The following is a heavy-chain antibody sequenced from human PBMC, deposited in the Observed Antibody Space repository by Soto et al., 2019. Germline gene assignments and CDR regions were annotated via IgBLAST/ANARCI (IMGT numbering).Heavy chain of an antibody. Sequence: GGSLRLSCAASGFTFSSYSMNWVRQAPGKGLEWVSSISSSSSYIYYADSVKGRFTISRDNAKNSLYLQMNSLRAEDTAVYFCARRYGDYVDSAHAFDIWGQGTMVTVSS. CDR2: ISSSSSYI. CDR3: ARRYGDYVDSAHAFDI. J-gene: IGHJ3*02. D-gene: IGHD4-17*01. V-gene: IGHV3-21*01. CDR1: GFTFSSYS.